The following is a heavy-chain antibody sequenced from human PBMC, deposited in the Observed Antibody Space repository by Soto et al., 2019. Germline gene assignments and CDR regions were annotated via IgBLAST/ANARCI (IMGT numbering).Heavy chain of an antibody. Sequence: QVQLVESGGGVVQPGRSLRLSCAASGFTFSSYGMHWVRQAPGKGLEWVAVIWYDGSNKYYADSVKGRFTISRDNSKNTLYLQMNSLRAEDTAVYYCAREGSSWYNYYYYGTDVWGQGTTVTVSS. CDR3: AREGSSWYNYYYYGTDV. CDR2: IWYDGSNK. D-gene: IGHD6-13*01. CDR1: GFTFSSYG. V-gene: IGHV3-33*01. J-gene: IGHJ6*02.